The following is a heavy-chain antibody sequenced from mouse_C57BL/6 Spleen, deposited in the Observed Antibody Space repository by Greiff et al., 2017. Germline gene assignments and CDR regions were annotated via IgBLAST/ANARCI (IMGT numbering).Heavy chain of an antibody. Sequence: VQLKESGPELVKPGASVKIPCKASGYTFTDYNMDWVKQSHGKSLEWIGDINPNNGGTIYNQKFKGKATLTVDKSSSTAYMELRSLTSEDTAVYYCARSRGYGSYFDYWGQGTTLTVSS. J-gene: IGHJ2*01. CDR3: ARSRGYGSYFDY. D-gene: IGHD2-2*01. V-gene: IGHV1-18*01. CDR2: INPNNGGT. CDR1: GYTFTDYN.